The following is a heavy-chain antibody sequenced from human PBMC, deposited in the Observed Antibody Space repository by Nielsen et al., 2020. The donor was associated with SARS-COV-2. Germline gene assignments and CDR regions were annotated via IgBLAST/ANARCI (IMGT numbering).Heavy chain of an antibody. CDR3: ARGVDDYVWGLEACDY. Sequence: GGSLRLSCAASGFTFSDYYMSWIRQAPGKGLEWVSYISSSGSTIYYADSVKGRFTISRDNAKNSLYLQMNSLRAEDTALYYCARGVDDYVWGLEACDYWGQGTLVTVSS. CDR1: GFTFSDYY. CDR2: ISSSGSTI. V-gene: IGHV3-11*04. D-gene: IGHD3-16*01. J-gene: IGHJ4*02.